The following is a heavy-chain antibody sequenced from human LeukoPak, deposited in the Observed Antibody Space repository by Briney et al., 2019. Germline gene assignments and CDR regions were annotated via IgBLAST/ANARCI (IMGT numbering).Heavy chain of an antibody. Sequence: GGSLRLSCAASGFTVSSNYMSWVRQAPGKGLEWVAVISYDGSNKYYADSVKGRFTISRDNSKNTLYLQMNSLRAEDTAVYYCAKDSGNNWGQGTLVTVSS. CDR1: GFTVSSNY. V-gene: IGHV3-30*18. D-gene: IGHD3-10*01. CDR3: AKDSGNN. J-gene: IGHJ4*02. CDR2: ISYDGSNK.